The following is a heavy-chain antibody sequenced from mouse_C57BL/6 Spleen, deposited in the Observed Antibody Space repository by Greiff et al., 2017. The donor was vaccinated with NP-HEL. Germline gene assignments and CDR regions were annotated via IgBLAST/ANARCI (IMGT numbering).Heavy chain of an antibody. J-gene: IGHJ4*01. CDR1: GFSLTSYG. V-gene: IGHV2-4*01. CDR2: IWSGGST. D-gene: IGHD2-4*01. Sequence: QVQLKESGPGLVQPSQSLSITCTVSGFSLTSYGVHWVRQPPGKGLEWLGVIWSGGSTDYNVAFISRMSNSKDNSKSQDFFKMSSMQADDTAINYCAKHDYNVYMDYRGQETSVTVSS. CDR3: AKHDYNVYMDY.